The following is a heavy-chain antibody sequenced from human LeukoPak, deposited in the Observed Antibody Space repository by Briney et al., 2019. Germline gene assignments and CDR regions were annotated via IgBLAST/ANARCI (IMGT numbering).Heavy chain of an antibody. J-gene: IGHJ4*02. Sequence: PGGSLRLSCAASGFTFSSYSMNWVRQAPGKGLEWVSYISSSSSTIYYADSVKGRFTISRDNAKNSLYLQMNSLRAEDTAVYYCARGYYDILTGYYSPYTFDYWGQGTLVTVSS. D-gene: IGHD3-9*01. CDR2: ISSSSSTI. V-gene: IGHV3-48*01. CDR3: ARGYYDILTGYYSPYTFDY. CDR1: GFTFSSYS.